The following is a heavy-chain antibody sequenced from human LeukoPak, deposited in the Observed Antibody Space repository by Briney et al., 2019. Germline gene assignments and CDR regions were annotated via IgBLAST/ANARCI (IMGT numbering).Heavy chain of an antibody. V-gene: IGHV1-2*02. CDR3: ASALVATRSAY. Sequence: ASVKVSCKASGYTFTDYYMHWVRQAPGQGLEWMGWINPNSGGTNYAQKFQGRVTVTRDTSISTAYMELSSLRSDDTAVYYRASALVATRSAYWGQGTLVTVSS. CDR2: INPNSGGT. CDR1: GYTFTDYY. J-gene: IGHJ4*02. D-gene: IGHD5-12*01.